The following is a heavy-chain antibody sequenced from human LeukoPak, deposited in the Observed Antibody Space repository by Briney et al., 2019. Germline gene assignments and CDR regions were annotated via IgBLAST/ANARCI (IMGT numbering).Heavy chain of an antibody. CDR3: ARDAYCGGDCAPDI. J-gene: IGHJ3*02. D-gene: IGHD2-21*02. V-gene: IGHV4-39*07. Sequence: SETLSLTCTVSGGSISSSSYYWGWIRQPPGKGLEWIGSIYYSGSTYYNPSLKSRVTISVDTSKNQFSLKLSSVTAADTAVYYCARDAYCGGDCAPDIWGQGTMVTVSS. CDR1: GGSISSSSYY. CDR2: IYYSGST.